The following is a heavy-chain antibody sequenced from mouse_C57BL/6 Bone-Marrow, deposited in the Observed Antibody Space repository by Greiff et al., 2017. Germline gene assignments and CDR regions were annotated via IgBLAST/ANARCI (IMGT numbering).Heavy chain of an antibody. CDR1: GYTFTSYW. CDR2: IDPSDSYT. CDR3: AIYYDYDTDY. D-gene: IGHD2-4*01. J-gene: IGHJ2*01. V-gene: IGHV1-59*01. Sequence: QVQLQQPGAELVRPGTSVKLSCKASGYTFTSYWMHWVKQRPGQGLEWIGVIDPSDSYTNYNQKVKGKATLTVDTSSSTAYMQLSSLTSEDSAVYYCAIYYDYDTDYWGQGTTLTVSS.